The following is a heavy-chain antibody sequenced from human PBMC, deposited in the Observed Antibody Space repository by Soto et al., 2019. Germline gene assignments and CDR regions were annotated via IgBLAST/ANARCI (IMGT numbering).Heavy chain of an antibody. CDR1: GFTFSNAW. D-gene: IGHD3-22*01. CDR3: TREGSYYDSSGYRPFDY. CDR2: IKSKTDGGTT. Sequence: PGGSLRLSCAASGFTFSNAWMNWVGQAPWKGLEWVGRIKSKTDGGTTDYAAPVKGRFTISRDDSKNTLYLQMNSLKAEDTAVYYCTREGSYYDSSGYRPFDYWGQGTLVTVSS. J-gene: IGHJ4*02. V-gene: IGHV3-15*07.